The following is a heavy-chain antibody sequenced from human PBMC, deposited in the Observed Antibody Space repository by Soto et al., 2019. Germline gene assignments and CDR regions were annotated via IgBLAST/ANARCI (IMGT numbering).Heavy chain of an antibody. CDR3: ARVHYGSSWYYFDY. Sequence: QVQLQQWGAGLLKPSETLSLTCAVYGGSFSDYYWSWIRQPPGKGLDWIGEINHSGGTNYNPSLKSRVTISVDTSKNQFSLNLSSVTAADTAVYYCARVHYGSSWYYFDYWGRGTLVTVSS. CDR2: INHSGGT. V-gene: IGHV4-34*01. J-gene: IGHJ4*02. D-gene: IGHD6-13*01. CDR1: GGSFSDYY.